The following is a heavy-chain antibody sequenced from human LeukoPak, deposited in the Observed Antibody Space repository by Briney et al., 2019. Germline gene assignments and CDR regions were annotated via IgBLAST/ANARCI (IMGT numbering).Heavy chain of an antibody. V-gene: IGHV3-7*01. J-gene: IGHJ4*02. D-gene: IGHD2-21*01. Sequence: PGGSLRLSCAASGFTFSSYSMNWVRQAPGKGLEWVANIKQDGNEKYYVDSVKGRFTISRDNAKNSLYLQVNSLRAEDTAVYYCARVQTPYYGGDEIGYWGQGTLVTVSS. CDR3: ARVQTPYYGGDEIGY. CDR1: GFTFSSYS. CDR2: IKQDGNEK.